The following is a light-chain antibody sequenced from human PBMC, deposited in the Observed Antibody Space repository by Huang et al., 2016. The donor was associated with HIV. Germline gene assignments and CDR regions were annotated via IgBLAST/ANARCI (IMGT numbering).Light chain of an antibody. Sequence: DIQMTQSPSAMSASVGDRVTITCRASRGISNYLAWFQQKPGKVPKSLIYAASSLHSGVPSRFSGSGSGTEFTLTISSLQPEDFATYYCLQHSRYPLTFGQGTKVDIK. J-gene: IGKJ1*01. V-gene: IGKV1-17*03. CDR2: AAS. CDR1: RGISNY. CDR3: LQHSRYPLT.